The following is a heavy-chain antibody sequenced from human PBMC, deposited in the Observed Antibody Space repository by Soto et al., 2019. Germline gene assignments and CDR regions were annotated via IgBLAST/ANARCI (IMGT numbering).Heavy chain of an antibody. CDR3: AKLDSTSHYKEYFQQ. CDR2: ISSNGGNI. CDR1: GFTFSGYA. D-gene: IGHD6-13*01. Sequence: PGGSMRLSCAASGFTFSGYAMTWVRQAPGKGLEWVSVISSNGGNIFYADSVKGRFTISRDNSKNTLHLQMNSLKAENTALYYCAKLDSTSHYKEYFQQWGQGILVTVSS. J-gene: IGHJ1*01. V-gene: IGHV3-23*01.